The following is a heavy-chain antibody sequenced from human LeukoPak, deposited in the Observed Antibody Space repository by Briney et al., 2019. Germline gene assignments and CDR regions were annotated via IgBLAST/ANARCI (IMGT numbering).Heavy chain of an antibody. CDR1: GFTFTTSA. Sequence: SAKVSCKASGFTFTTSAVQWVRQARGQRLEWIGRIVVGSGNTDHAQKFQGRLTITRDISTSTAYMELSSLTSDDTAVYYCAAVPNANAWYWDDAFDIWGQGTMVTVSS. J-gene: IGHJ3*02. CDR3: AAVPNANAWYWDDAFDI. D-gene: IGHD2-8*02. V-gene: IGHV1-58*01. CDR2: IVVGSGNT.